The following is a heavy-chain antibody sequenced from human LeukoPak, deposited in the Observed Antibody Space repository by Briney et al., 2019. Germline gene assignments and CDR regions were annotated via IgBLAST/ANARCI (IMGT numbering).Heavy chain of an antibody. CDR3: ATIEAVRFHY. CDR2: IKQDGTEK. Sequence: GGSLRLSCEASGFTLSNYEMNWVRQAPGKGLEWVANIKQDGTEKYYMDSVKGRFTISRDNAKNSLYLQMNSLRPEDTAVYYCATIEAVRFHYWGQGTLVTVSS. J-gene: IGHJ4*02. CDR1: GFTLSNYE. D-gene: IGHD6-19*01. V-gene: IGHV3-7*01.